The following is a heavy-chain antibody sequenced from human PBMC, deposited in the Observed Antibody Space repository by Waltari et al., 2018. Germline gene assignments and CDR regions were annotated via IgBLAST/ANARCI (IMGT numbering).Heavy chain of an antibody. D-gene: IGHD3-22*01. CDR1: GGSFSGYY. CDR3: ARGLEYYYDSSGYYYAPYNFDY. V-gene: IGHV4-34*01. CDR2: INHSGST. J-gene: IGHJ4*02. Sequence: GAGLLKPSETLSLTCAVYGGSFSGYYWRWIRQPPGTGLVWIGEINHSGSTNYNPSLKSRVTISVDTSKNQFALKLSSVTAADTAVYYCARGLEYYYDSSGYYYAPYNFDYWGQGTLVTVSS.